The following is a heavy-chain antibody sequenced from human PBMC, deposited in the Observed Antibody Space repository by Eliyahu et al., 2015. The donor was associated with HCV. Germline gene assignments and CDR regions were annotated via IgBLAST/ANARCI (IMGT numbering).Heavy chain of an antibody. CDR3: ARGYYGSGSYSSHFDY. CDR1: GFTFSSYN. V-gene: IGHV3-21*01. CDR2: ISGSSTYM. D-gene: IGHD3-10*01. Sequence: EVQLVESGGGLVKPGGSLRLSCAASGFTFSSYNMDWVRQAPGKGVEGVSSISGSSTYMYYADSVKGRFTISRDNTKKSLYLQMNSLRAEDTAVYYCARGYYGSGSYSSHFDYWGQGTLVTVSS. J-gene: IGHJ4*02.